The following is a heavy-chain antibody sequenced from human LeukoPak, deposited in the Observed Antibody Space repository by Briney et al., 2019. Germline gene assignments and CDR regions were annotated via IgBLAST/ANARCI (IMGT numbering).Heavy chain of an antibody. V-gene: IGHV5-51*01. CDR3: ARLPIHLWSFDY. J-gene: IGHJ4*02. D-gene: IGHD5-18*01. Sequence: GESLKISCKGSGYSFTNYWIAWVRQMSGKGLEWMGITYPGDSDTRYSPSFQGQVTISADKSISTAYLQWSSLKASDTAMYYCARLPIHLWSFDYWGQGTLVTVSS. CDR1: GYSFTNYW. CDR2: TYPGDSDT.